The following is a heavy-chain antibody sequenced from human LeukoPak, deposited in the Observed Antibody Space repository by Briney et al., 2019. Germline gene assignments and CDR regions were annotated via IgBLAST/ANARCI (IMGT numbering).Heavy chain of an antibody. V-gene: IGHV4-59*01. J-gene: IGHJ6*02. CDR2: IYYSGST. Sequence: SETLSLTCAVPGGSISSYYWSWIRQPPGKGLEWIGYIYYSGSTNYNPSLKGRVTISVDTSKNQFSLKLSSVTAADTAVYYCARGLYDFWSGYPYYYYGMDVWGQGTTVTVSS. D-gene: IGHD3-3*01. CDR1: GGSISSYY. CDR3: ARGLYDFWSGYPYYYYGMDV.